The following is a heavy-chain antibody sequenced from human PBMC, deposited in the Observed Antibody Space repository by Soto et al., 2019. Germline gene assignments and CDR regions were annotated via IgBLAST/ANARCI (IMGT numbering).Heavy chain of an antibody. CDR3: ARDRGAAAASMDV. CDR1: GFTFSSYS. Sequence: GGSLRLSCAASGFTFSSYSMNWVRQAPGKGLEWVSSISSSSSYIYYADSVKGRFTISRDNAKNSLYLQMNSLRAEDTAVYYCARDRGAAAASMDVWGQGTTVTVSS. CDR2: ISSSSSYI. D-gene: IGHD6-13*01. V-gene: IGHV3-21*01. J-gene: IGHJ6*02.